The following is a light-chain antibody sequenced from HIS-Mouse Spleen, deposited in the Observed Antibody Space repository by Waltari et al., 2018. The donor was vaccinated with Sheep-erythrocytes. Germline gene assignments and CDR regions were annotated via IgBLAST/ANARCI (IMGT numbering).Light chain of an antibody. CDR3: CSYAGSYNHV. Sequence: QSALTQPRSVSGSPGQSVTISCTGTSSDVGGYNYVSCYQQHPGKAPNLMLYDVSKRPSGVPDRFSGSKSGNTASLTISGLQAEDEADYYCCSYAGSYNHVFATGTKVTVL. V-gene: IGLV2-11*01. CDR1: SSDVGGYNY. J-gene: IGLJ1*01. CDR2: DVS.